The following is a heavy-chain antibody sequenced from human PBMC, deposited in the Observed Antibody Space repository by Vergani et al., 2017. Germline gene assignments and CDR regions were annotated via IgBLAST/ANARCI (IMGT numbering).Heavy chain of an antibody. D-gene: IGHD3-22*01. J-gene: IGHJ4*02. CDR1: GFTFSSYS. CDR2: ISSSSSTI. V-gene: IGHV3-48*01. Sequence: EVQLVESGGGLVKPGGSLRLSCAASGFTFSSYSMNWVRQAPGKGLEWVSYISSSSSTIYYADSVKGRFTISRDNAKNSLYLQMNSLRAEDTAVYYCAREGGYYYDSSGYYESDYWGQGTLVTVSS. CDR3: AREGGYYYDSSGYYESDY.